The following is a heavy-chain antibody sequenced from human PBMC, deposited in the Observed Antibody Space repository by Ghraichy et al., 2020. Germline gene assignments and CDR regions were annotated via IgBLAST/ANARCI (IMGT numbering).Heavy chain of an antibody. J-gene: IGHJ4*02. D-gene: IGHD3-16*01. V-gene: IGHV3-9*01. CDR3: AKDPVRGSRSH. Sequence: GGSLRLSCAASGFTFADYAMHWVRQAPGKGLEWVAVISWNRGKIVYADSVKGRFTISRDNVRNSLYLQMNRLKSEDTALYDCAKDPVRGSRSHWGQGTLVTVSS. CDR1: GFTFADYA. CDR2: ISWNRGKI.